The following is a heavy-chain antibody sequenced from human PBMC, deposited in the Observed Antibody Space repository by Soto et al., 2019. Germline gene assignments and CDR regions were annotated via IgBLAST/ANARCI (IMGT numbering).Heavy chain of an antibody. CDR3: ARGLILWSGELSRRGGYYCSMDV. V-gene: IGHV4-34*01. CDR1: GGSLSGYQ. Sequence: QVQLQQWGAGLLKPSETLSLTCAVYGGSLSGYQWTWIRQTPGKGLEWMGEINDRGNINYNPSLKSRVNSFLATPSKQIYLKLSSVTAADSAVYYSARGLILWSGELSRRGGYYCSMDVWGKGTTVTVSS. J-gene: IGHJ6*03. D-gene: IGHD3-10*01. CDR2: INDRGNI.